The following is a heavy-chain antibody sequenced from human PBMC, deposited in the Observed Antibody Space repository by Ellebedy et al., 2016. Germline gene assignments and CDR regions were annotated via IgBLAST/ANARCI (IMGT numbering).Heavy chain of an antibody. CDR3: AGDSRGITAAGTSLHY. CDR1: GLTLSDAW. D-gene: IGHD6-13*01. CDR2: ISGGVGDST. V-gene: IGHV3-23*01. J-gene: IGHJ4*02. Sequence: GGSLRLSCAASGLTLSDAWLNWVRQAPGKGLEWVSAISGGVGDSTYYADSVKGRFTISRDNSKNTLYLQMNSLRVEDTAVYYCAGDSRGITAAGTSLHYWGQGTLVTVSS.